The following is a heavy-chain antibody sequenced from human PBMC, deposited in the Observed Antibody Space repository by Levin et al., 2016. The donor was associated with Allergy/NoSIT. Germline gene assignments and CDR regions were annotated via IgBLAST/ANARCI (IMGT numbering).Heavy chain of an antibody. D-gene: IGHD2-15*01. Sequence: WIRQPPGKGLEWIGYIYYSGSTYYNPSLKSRVTISVDTSKNQFSLKLSSVTAADTAVYYCARGADRDASYCSGGSCYSNYGMDVWGQGTTVTVSS. J-gene: IGHJ6*02. CDR2: IYYSGST. CDR3: ARGADRDASYCSGGSCYSNYGMDV. V-gene: IGHV4-31*02.